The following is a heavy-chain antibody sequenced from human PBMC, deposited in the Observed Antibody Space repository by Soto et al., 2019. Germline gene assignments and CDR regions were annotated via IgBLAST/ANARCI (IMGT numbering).Heavy chain of an antibody. CDR3: AKDAVRWFGELLPYYYYYGMDV. D-gene: IGHD3-10*01. CDR2: ISWDGGST. J-gene: IGHJ6*02. V-gene: IGHV3-43*01. CDR1: GFTFDDYT. Sequence: EVQLVESGGVVVQPGGSLRLSCAASGFTFDDYTMHWVRQAPGKGLEWVSLISWDGGSTYYADSVKGRFTISRDNSKNSLHLQMNSLRTEDTALYYCAKDAVRWFGELLPYYYYYGMDVWGQGTTVTVSS.